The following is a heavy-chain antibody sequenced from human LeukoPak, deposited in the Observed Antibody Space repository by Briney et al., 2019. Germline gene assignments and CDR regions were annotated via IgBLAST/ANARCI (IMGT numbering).Heavy chain of an antibody. CDR3: AHSRHPNGPYYYDSSGYYYFDY. J-gene: IGHJ4*02. CDR2: IYWNDDK. V-gene: IGHV2-5*01. Sequence: SGPTLVNPTQTLTLTCTFSGFSLSTSGVGVGWIRQPPGKALEWLALIYWNDDKRYSPSLKSRLTITKDTSKNQVVLTMTNMDPVDTATYYCAHSRHPNGPYYYDSSGYYYFDYWGQGTLVTVSS. D-gene: IGHD3-22*01. CDR1: GFSLSTSGVG.